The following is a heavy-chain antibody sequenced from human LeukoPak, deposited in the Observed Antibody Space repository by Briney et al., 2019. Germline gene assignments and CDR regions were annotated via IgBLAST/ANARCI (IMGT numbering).Heavy chain of an antibody. V-gene: IGHV4-39*07. Sequence: SETLSLTCTVSGGSISSSSYYWGWLRQPPGKGLGWIGSIYYSGSTYYNPSLKSRVTISVDTSKNQFSLKLSSVTAADTAVYYCAREGAGQQLDDAFDIWGQGTMVTVSS. CDR1: GGSISSSSYY. J-gene: IGHJ3*02. D-gene: IGHD6-13*01. CDR3: AREGAGQQLDDAFDI. CDR2: IYYSGST.